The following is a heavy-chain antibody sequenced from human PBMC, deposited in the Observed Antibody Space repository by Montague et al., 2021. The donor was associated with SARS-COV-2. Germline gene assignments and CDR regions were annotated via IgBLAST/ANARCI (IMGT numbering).Heavy chain of an antibody. J-gene: IGHJ6*02. CDR2: IYYSGST. D-gene: IGHD4-11*01. V-gene: IGHV4-59*08. CDR3: ARHLRVTTVTSHMYHYAMDV. Sequence: SETLSFTCSVSGDSISNYSWSWIRQSPGKGLEWIGYIYYSGSTNYNPSLTSRVAIFVVTSKNQVSLKLPSVTAADTAVYYCARHLRVTTVTSHMYHYAMDVWGQGTTVTVSS. CDR1: GDSISNYS.